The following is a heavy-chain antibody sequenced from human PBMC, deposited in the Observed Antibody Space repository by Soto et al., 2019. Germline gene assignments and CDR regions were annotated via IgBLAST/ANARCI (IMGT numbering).Heavy chain of an antibody. V-gene: IGHV3-48*03. J-gene: IGHJ4*02. CDR2: ISSSGNTI. Sequence: EVQLVESGGGLVQPGGSLRLSCAASGFTFSSYEMNWVRQAPGKGLEWVSYISSSGNTIYYADSVKGRFTISRDNAKNSLYLQMNSLRAEDTAVYYCARGLTGYSDGVDYWGQGTLVTVSS. CDR1: GFTFSSYE. D-gene: IGHD5-18*01. CDR3: ARGLTGYSDGVDY.